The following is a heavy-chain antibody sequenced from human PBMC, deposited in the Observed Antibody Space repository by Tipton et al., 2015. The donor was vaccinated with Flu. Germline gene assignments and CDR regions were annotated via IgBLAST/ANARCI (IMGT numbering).Heavy chain of an antibody. V-gene: IGHV4-4*07. CDR2: ISTSGST. CDR3: ARVGDYTLKD. J-gene: IGHJ4*02. D-gene: IGHD4-17*01. CDR1: GGSISTSY. Sequence: TLSLTCTVAGGSISTSYWSWFRQPAGKGLEWIGRISTSGSTNYNASLESRVTLSRDTSKNHISLRLRSATAAVTAVYYCARVGDYTLKDWGQGTLVTVSS.